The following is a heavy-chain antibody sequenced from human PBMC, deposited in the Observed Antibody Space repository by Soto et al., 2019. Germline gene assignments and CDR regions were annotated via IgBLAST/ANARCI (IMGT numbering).Heavy chain of an antibody. Sequence: EVRLVESGGGLVQPGGSLKLSCAASGFTFSGSALHWVRQASGKGLEWIGRIRSKANNYATTYTASVKGRFTISRDDSKKTTYLQMNSLKTEDTAVYYCTALEYWGQGILVTVSS. J-gene: IGHJ4*02. V-gene: IGHV3-73*01. CDR1: GFTFSGSA. CDR3: TALEY. CDR2: IRSKANNYAT.